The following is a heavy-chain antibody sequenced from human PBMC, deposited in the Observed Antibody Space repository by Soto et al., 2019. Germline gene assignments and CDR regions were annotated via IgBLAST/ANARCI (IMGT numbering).Heavy chain of an antibody. CDR1: GGSFSGNY. CDR3: ARGREGGGAS. J-gene: IGHJ5*02. Sequence: QVQLQQWGAGLLKPSETLSLTCGVYGGSFSGNYWSWIRQPPGEGLEWIGEINPSGSTNYSPSLKSRATISADTSKNQFSLKLSSVIAADTGVYYCARGREGGGASWGQGTLVTVSS. V-gene: IGHV4-34*01. D-gene: IGHD1-26*01. CDR2: INPSGST.